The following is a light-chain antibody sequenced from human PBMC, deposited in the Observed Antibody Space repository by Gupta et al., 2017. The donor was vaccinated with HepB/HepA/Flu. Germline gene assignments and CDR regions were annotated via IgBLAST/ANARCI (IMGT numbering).Light chain of an antibody. V-gene: IGKV3-15*01. Sequence: EIVMTQSPALLSGSPGERATLSCRASQTVLSNLAWYQHKPGQPPRLLIYRASIRATGIPDRFSGSGSGTEFTLTIRSLQSEDCAVYYCQQYNNWPTWTFGQGTKVEIK. CDR3: QQYNNWPTWT. CDR1: QTVLSN. J-gene: IGKJ1*01. CDR2: RAS.